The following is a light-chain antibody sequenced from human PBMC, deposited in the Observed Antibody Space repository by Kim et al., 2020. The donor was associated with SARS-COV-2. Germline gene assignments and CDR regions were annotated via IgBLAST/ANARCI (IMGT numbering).Light chain of an antibody. CDR3: QAWDSSTVV. J-gene: IGLJ2*01. CDR1: KLGDKY. Sequence: SVSPGQTASITCSGDKLGDKYACWYQQKPGQSPVLVIYQDSKRPSGIPERFSGSNSGNTATLTISGTQAMDEADYYCQAWDSSTVVFGGGTKLAVL. V-gene: IGLV3-1*01. CDR2: QDS.